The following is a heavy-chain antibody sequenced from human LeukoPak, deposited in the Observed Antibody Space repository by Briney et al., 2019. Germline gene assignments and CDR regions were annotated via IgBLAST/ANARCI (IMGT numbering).Heavy chain of an antibody. Sequence: GGSLRLSCAASGFNFGSYSMTWARQAPGKGLEWVSVISADSAATFYADSVKGRFTISRDNGRNTVFLQMSSLRAEDTALYYCARKSASGNYPLDYWGQGTLVTVSS. CDR3: ARKSASGNYPLDY. J-gene: IGHJ4*02. D-gene: IGHD3-10*01. V-gene: IGHV3-23*01. CDR1: GFNFGSYS. CDR2: ISADSAAT.